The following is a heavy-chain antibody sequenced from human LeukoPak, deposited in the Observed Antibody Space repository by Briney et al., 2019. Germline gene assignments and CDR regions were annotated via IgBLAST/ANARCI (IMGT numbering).Heavy chain of an antibody. J-gene: IGHJ4*02. CDR1: GGSISSYY. CDR2: IHYSGST. Sequence: SETLSLTCTVSGGSISSYYWSWIRQPPGKGLEWIGYIHYSGSTNYNPSLKSRVTISVDTSKNQFSLKLSSVTAADTAVYYCARDPSPGGIDYWGQGTLVTVSS. V-gene: IGHV4-59*01. CDR3: ARDPSPGGIDY.